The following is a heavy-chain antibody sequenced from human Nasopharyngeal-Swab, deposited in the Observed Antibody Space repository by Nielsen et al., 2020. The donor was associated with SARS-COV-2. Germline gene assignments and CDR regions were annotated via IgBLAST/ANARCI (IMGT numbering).Heavy chain of an antibody. CDR3: ATSPAAGNPTWWFDP. CDR1: GYTLTELS. J-gene: IGHJ5*02. D-gene: IGHD6-13*01. CDR2: FDPEDGET. V-gene: IGHV1-24*01. Sequence: ASVKVSCQVSGYTLTELSMHWVRQAPGKGLEWMGGFDPEDGETIYAQKFQGRVTMTEDTSTDTAYMELSSLRSEDTAVYYCATSPAAGNPTWWFDPWGQGTLVTVSS.